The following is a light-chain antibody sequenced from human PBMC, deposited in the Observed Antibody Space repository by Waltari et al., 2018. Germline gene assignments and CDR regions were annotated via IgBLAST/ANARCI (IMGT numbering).Light chain of an antibody. CDR1: QNVNSN. CDR2: TAS. CDR3: QQYNEWPMYT. Sequence: EIVMTQSPATLSASPGERATLPCRASQNVNSNLAWYQQKPGQAPRLLIYTASTRATGISARFSGSGSGTEFSLTISSLQSEDFAVYYCQQYNEWPMYTFGQGTKLEIK. V-gene: IGKV3-15*01. J-gene: IGKJ2*01.